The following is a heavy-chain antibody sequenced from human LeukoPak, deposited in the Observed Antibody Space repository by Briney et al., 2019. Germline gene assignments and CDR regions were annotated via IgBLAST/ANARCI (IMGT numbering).Heavy chain of an antibody. CDR2: IYTTGST. V-gene: IGHV4-61*02. Sequence: SQTLSLTCTVAGVSVSSGSYHWSWIRQPAGKGLEYIGRIYTTGSTNSNPSLESRVTISLDTSKNQVSLKLSSVTAADTAVYYCARDGALVSEYLQYWGQGTLVTVSS. J-gene: IGHJ1*01. CDR3: ARDGALVSEYLQY. CDR1: GVSVSSGSYH. D-gene: IGHD3-16*01.